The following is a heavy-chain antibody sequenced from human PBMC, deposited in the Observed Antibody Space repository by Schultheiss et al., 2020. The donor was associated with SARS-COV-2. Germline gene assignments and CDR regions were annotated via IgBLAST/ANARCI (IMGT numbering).Heavy chain of an antibody. CDR1: GGSISSSSYY. Sequence: SETLSLTCTVSGGSISSSSYYWGWIRQPPGKGLEWIGSIYYSGSTNYNPSLKSRVTMSVDTSKNQFSLKLSSVTAADTAVYYCATYPRGIALADWGQGTLVTVSS. J-gene: IGHJ4*02. V-gene: IGHV4-39*07. CDR3: ATYPRGIALAD. CDR2: IYYSGST. D-gene: IGHD6-13*01.